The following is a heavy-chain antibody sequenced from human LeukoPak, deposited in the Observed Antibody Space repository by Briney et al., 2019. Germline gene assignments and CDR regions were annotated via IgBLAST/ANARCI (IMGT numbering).Heavy chain of an antibody. Sequence: PGGSLRLSCAASGFTFSSYEMNWVRQAPGKGLEWVSYISSSGSTIYYADSVKGRFTISRDNAKNSLYLQMNSLRAEDTAVYYCARGPYGSGSYSFDYWGQGTLVTVSS. D-gene: IGHD3-10*01. V-gene: IGHV3-48*03. J-gene: IGHJ4*02. CDR3: ARGPYGSGSYSFDY. CDR1: GFTFSSYE. CDR2: ISSSGSTI.